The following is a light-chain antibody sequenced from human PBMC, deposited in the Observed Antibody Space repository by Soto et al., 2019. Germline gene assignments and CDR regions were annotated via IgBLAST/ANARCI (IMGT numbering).Light chain of an antibody. CDR3: QQYNDYSRT. V-gene: IGKV1-5*03. J-gene: IGKJ1*01. CDR1: QSISSW. Sequence: DIQMTQSPSTLSASVGDRVTITCRASQSISSWLAWYQQKPGKAPKLLIYKASSLESGVPSRFSGSGSGTEFTLTFSSLQPDDFATYYCQQYNDYSRTFGQGTKVEIK. CDR2: KAS.